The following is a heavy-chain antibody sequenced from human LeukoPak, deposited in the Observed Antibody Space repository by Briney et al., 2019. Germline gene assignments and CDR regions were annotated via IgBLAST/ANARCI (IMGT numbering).Heavy chain of an antibody. CDR3: ASNSGGYLPLFDY. Sequence: GGSLRLSCAASGFTLSSYEMNWVRQAPGKGLEWVSYISSSGSTIYYADSVKGRFTISRDNAKNSLYLQMNSLRAEDTAVYYCASNSGGYLPLFDYWGQGTLVTVSS. CDR2: ISSSGSTI. D-gene: IGHD1-26*01. CDR1: GFTLSSYE. V-gene: IGHV3-48*03. J-gene: IGHJ4*02.